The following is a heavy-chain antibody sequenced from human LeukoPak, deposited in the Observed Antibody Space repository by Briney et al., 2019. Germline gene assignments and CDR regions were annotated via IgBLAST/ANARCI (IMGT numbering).Heavy chain of an antibody. J-gene: IGHJ4*02. CDR1: GYTFTSYV. CDR2: MNPNSGNT. V-gene: IGHV1-18*01. D-gene: IGHD6-13*01. CDR3: ARRRMYSSSWYDY. Sequence: ASVKVSCKASGYTFTSYVNWVRQATGQGLEWMGWMNPNSGNTNYAQKLQGRVTMTTDTSTSTAYMELRSLRSDDTAVYYCARRRMYSSSWYDYWGQGTLVTVSS.